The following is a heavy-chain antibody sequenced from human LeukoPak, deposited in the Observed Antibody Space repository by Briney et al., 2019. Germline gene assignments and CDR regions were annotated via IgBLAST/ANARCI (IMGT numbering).Heavy chain of an antibody. CDR3: ARGTYYYDSSGFAFDY. J-gene: IGHJ4*02. Sequence: GGSLRLSCAASGFTFSSYGMHWVRQAPGKGLEWVAGISYDGSNKYYADSVKGRFTISRDNSKNTLYLQMNSLRAEDTAVYYCARGTYYYDSSGFAFDYWGQGTLVTVSS. CDR2: ISYDGSNK. V-gene: IGHV3-30*03. D-gene: IGHD3-22*01. CDR1: GFTFSSYG.